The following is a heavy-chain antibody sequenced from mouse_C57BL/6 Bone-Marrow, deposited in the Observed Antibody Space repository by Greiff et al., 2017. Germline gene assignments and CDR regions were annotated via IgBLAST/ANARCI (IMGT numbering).Heavy chain of an antibody. CDR1: GYTFISYW. CDR2: ISPCSGST. Sequence: QVQLQQSGAELVKPGASVQMSCKASGYTFISYWITWVKQRPGHGLEWIGDISPCSGSTNYNAKFKSKATLTVDKSSSTAYVQLSSLTSEDSAVYYCARENDSYSYWFAYWGQGTLVTVSA. CDR3: ARENDSYSYWFAY. D-gene: IGHD2-3*01. V-gene: IGHV1-55*01. J-gene: IGHJ3*01.